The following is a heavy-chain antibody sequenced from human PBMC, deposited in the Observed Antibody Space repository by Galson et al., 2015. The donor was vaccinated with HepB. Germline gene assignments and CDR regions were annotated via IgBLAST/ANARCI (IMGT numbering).Heavy chain of an antibody. CDR2: ISSSGSTI. J-gene: IGHJ4*02. CDR1: GFTFSSYE. D-gene: IGHD2-2*01. V-gene: IGHV3-48*03. CDR3: ASGVKYQPLLSYYFDY. Sequence: SLRLSCAASGFTFSSYEMNWVRQAPGKGLEWVSYISSSGSTIYYADSVKGRFTISRDNAKNSLYLQMNSLRAEDTAVYYCASGVKYQPLLSYYFDYWGQGTLVTVSS.